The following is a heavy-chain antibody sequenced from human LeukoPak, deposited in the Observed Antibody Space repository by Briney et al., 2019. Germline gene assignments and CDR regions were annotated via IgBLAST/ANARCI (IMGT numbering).Heavy chain of an antibody. CDR3: ARRDCSSTSCPYYYYGMDV. D-gene: IGHD2-2*01. Sequence: GGSLRLSCAASGFTFSSYSMNWVRQAPGKGLEWVSYISSSSSTIYYADSVKGRFTISRDNAKNSLYLQMNSLRAEDTAVYYCARRDCSSTSCPYYYYGMDVWGQGTTVTVSS. CDR1: GFTFSSYS. J-gene: IGHJ6*02. CDR2: ISSSSSTI. V-gene: IGHV3-48*01.